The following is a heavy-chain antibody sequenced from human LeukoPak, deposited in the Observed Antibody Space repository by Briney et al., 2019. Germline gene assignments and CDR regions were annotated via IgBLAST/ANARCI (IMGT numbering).Heavy chain of an antibody. J-gene: IGHJ4*02. CDR3: ARAGRYYDSSGYYYPAFDY. V-gene: IGHV4-59*01. Sequence: PSKTLSLTCNVSGGSISNYYWSWIRQPPGKGLEWIGYIYYSGSTNYNPSLKSRVTISVDTSKNQFSLKLSSATAADTAVYYCARAGRYYDSSGYYYPAFDYWGQGTLVTVSS. D-gene: IGHD3-22*01. CDR1: GGSISNYY. CDR2: IYYSGST.